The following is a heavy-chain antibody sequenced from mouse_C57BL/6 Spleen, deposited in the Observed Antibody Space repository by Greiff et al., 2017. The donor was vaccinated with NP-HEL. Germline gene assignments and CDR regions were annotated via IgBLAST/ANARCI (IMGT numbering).Heavy chain of an antibody. J-gene: IGHJ2*01. CDR2: IQPNSGST. D-gene: IGHD1-1*01. Sequence: QVQLQQPGAELVKPGASVKLSCKASGYTFTSYWMHWVKQRPGQGLEWIGMIQPNSGSTNYNEKFKSKATLTVDKSSSTAYMQLSSLTSEDSAVYYCARYYYGSRIDYWGQGTTLTVSS. V-gene: IGHV1-64*01. CDR1: GYTFTSYW. CDR3: ARYYYGSRIDY.